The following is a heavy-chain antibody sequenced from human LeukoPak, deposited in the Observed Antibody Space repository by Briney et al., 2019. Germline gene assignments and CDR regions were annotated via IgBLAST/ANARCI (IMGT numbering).Heavy chain of an antibody. D-gene: IGHD3-3*01. CDR3: ARDSVYDFWSGQNYYYYYGMDV. J-gene: IGHJ6*02. CDR2: IYTSGST. V-gene: IGHV4-4*07. CDR1: GGSINSYY. Sequence: SETLSLTYTVSGGSINSYYWSWIRQPAGKGPEWIGRIYTSGSTNYNPSLKSRVTMSVDTSKNQFSLKLSSVTAADTAVYYCARDSVYDFWSGQNYYYYYGMDVWGQGTTVTVSS.